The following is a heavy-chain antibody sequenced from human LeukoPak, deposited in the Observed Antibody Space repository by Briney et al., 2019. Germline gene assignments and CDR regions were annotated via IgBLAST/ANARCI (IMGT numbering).Heavy chain of an antibody. J-gene: IGHJ3*02. CDR1: GGSISSSSYY. CDR2: IFYDGST. Sequence: SETLSLTCTVSGGSISSSSYYWGWIRQPPGKGLEWIGSIFYDGSTYYNPSLKSRATISVDTSKNQYSVNLGSVTAADTAVFYCARHKISHYVNGGQTHISPDALDIWGQGTLVTVSS. V-gene: IGHV4-39*01. CDR3: ARHKISHYVNGGQTHISPDALDI. D-gene: IGHD3-10*02.